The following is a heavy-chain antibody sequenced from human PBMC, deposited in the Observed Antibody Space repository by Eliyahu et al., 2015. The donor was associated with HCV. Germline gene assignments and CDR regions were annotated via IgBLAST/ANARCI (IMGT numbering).Heavy chain of an antibody. J-gene: IGHJ2*01. Sequence: QVQLVESGGGVVQPGRSLRLSCAASGFXFSSYGXPWVRQAPGKGLEWVAFISFDGSNKYYADSVKGRFAISRDNSKNTVYLQMSSLRGEETAVYYCAGDRQQTYDGSATFNEDWNFDLWGRGTLVTVSS. CDR3: AGDRQQTYDGSATFNEDWNFDL. CDR2: ISFDGSNK. D-gene: IGHD3-22*01. V-gene: IGHV3-30*03. CDR1: GFXFSSYG.